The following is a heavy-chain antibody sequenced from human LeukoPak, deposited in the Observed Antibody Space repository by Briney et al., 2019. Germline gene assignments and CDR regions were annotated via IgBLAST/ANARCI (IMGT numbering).Heavy chain of an antibody. Sequence: ASVKVSCKASGYTFTSYYMHWVRQAPGQGLEWMGIINPSGGSTSYAQKFQGRVTMTRDTSTSTVYVGLSSLRSEDTAVYYCASRYYYDSSGYWNGVYGMDVWGQGTTVTVSS. CDR1: GYTFTSYY. J-gene: IGHJ6*02. V-gene: IGHV1-46*01. CDR3: ASRYYYDSSGYWNGVYGMDV. CDR2: INPSGGST. D-gene: IGHD3-22*01.